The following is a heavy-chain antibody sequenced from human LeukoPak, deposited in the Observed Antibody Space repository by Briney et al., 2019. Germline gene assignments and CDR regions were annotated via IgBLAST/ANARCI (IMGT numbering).Heavy chain of an antibody. J-gene: IGHJ5*02. Sequence: TGGSLRLSCAASGXTFSSYGMHWVRQAPGKGQEWVAVISYDGSNKYYADSVKGRFTVSRDNSRLYLQMNSLRSEDTAVYYCAKDGNRWLEPLASWGQGTLVTVSS. CDR2: ISYDGSNK. D-gene: IGHD6-19*01. CDR1: GXTFSSYG. V-gene: IGHV3-30*18. CDR3: AKDGNRWLEPLAS.